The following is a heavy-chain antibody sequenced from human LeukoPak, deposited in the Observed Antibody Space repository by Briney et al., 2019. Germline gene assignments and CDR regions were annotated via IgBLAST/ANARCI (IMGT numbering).Heavy chain of an antibody. V-gene: IGHV3-23*01. CDR2: ISGSGSHA. D-gene: IGHD1-1*01. CDR1: GFSFGSYA. CDR3: GSGPVGTTVP. J-gene: IGHJ5*02. Sequence: GGSLRLSCAASGFSFGSYAMGWTRQAPGQGLEWVSAISGSGSHANYAESVKGRFTISRDNSKNTLYLQMHSLIAADTAVYYCGSGPVGTTVPWGQGTLVTVST.